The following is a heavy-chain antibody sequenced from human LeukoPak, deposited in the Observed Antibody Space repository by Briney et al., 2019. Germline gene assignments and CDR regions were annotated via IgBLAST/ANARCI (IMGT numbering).Heavy chain of an antibody. CDR1: GYTFTSYY. Sequence: GASVKVSCKASGYTFTSYYMHWVRQAPGQGLEWMGIINPSGGSTSYAQKFQGRVTMTRDTSTRTVYMELSSLRSEDTAVYYCARDSSGYYADYWGQGTLVTVSS. CDR3: ARDSSGYYADY. D-gene: IGHD3-22*01. J-gene: IGHJ4*02. V-gene: IGHV1-46*01. CDR2: INPSGGST.